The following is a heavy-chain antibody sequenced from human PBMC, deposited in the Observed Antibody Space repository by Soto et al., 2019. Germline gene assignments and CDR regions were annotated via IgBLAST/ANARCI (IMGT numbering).Heavy chain of an antibody. J-gene: IGHJ4*02. Sequence: SETLSLTCTVSGGSTSNMNYYWGWIRQPPGKGLDWIGSIYYSGSTYYNPSLKSRVTISVDTSKNQFSLKLTSVTAADTAVYYCARDKITGLFDYWGQGTLVTVS. CDR1: GGSTSNMNYY. CDR3: ARDKITGLFDY. V-gene: IGHV4-39*07. D-gene: IGHD2-8*02. CDR2: IYYSGST.